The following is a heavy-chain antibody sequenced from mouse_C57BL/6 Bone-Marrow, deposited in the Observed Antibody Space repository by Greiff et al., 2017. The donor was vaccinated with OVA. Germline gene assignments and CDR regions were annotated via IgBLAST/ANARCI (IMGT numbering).Heavy chain of an antibody. J-gene: IGHJ4*01. Sequence: QVQLQQSGAELVRPGTSVKVSCKASGYAFTNYLIEWVKQRPGQGLEWIGVLNPGSGGTNYNEKFKGKATLTADKSSSTAYMQLSSLTSEDSAVYFCAREGDYWGQGTSVTVSS. CDR2: LNPGSGGT. V-gene: IGHV1-54*01. CDR1: GYAFTNYL. CDR3: AREGDY.